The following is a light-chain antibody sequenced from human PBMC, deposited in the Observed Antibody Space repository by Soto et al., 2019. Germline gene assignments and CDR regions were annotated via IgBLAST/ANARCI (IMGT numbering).Light chain of an antibody. J-gene: IGKJ1*01. CDR1: QSISYY. CDR2: DAI. V-gene: IGKV3-11*01. Sequence: EIVLTQSPATVSLSPGERATLSCRASQSISYYLAWYQQKPGQAPRLLIYDAINRATGIPGRFRGSGSGTDFTLAISSLEPEEFAVYYAQQRSDWPSTFGPGTKVEV. CDR3: QQRSDWPST.